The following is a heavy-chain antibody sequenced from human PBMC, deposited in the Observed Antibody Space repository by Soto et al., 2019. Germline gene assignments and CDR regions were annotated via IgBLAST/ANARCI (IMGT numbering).Heavy chain of an antibody. CDR1: GFTFSSYG. V-gene: IGHV3-33*01. CDR2: IWYDGSNK. D-gene: IGHD1-26*01. CDR3: ARDGVLLGRGGMDV. J-gene: IGHJ6*02. Sequence: QVQLVESGGGVVQPGRSLRLSCAASGFTFSSYGMHWVRQAAGKGLEWVAVIWYDGSNKYYADSVKGRFTISRDNSKNTLYLQMNSLRAEDTAVYYCARDGVLLGRGGMDVWGQGTTVTVSS.